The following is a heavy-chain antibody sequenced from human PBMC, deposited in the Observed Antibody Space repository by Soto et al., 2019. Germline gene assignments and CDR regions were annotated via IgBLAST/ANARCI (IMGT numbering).Heavy chain of an antibody. V-gene: IGHV4-30-4*01. CDR2: IYYSGST. CDR1: GGSISSADYY. CDR3: ARGRRGSC. J-gene: IGHJ6*02. D-gene: IGHD5-12*01. Sequence: SETLSLTCTVSGGSISSADYYWSWVRQPPGKGLEWIGYIYYSGSTFFNPSLKSRVTISKDTSRNQFSLRLNSVTAADTAVYYCARGRRGSCWGQGTTVTVSS.